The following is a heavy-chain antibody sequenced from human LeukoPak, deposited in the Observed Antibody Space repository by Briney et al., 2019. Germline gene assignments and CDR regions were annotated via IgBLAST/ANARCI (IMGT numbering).Heavy chain of an antibody. J-gene: IGHJ4*02. CDR3: ATTNPVYGVYDF. Sequence: GFLRHSCAGSGLTFTDKYMSWVGRAPGKGLEWVSVIYSDGSTYHLDPVMGRFTISRDNSKITLFLQMNTLRAGDTAIYQCATTNPVYGVYDFWARGTVVSVPS. D-gene: IGHD4-17*01. V-gene: IGHV3-53*01. CDR1: GLTFTDKY. CDR2: IYSDGST.